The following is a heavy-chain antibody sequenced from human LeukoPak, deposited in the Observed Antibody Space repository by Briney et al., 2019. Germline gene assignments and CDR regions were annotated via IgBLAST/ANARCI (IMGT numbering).Heavy chain of an antibody. CDR1: GGSISSGSYY. Sequence: SETLSLTCTVSGGSISSGSYYWSWIRQPAGKGLEWIGYIYYSGSTNYNPSLKSRVTISVDTSKNQFSLKLSSVTAADTAVYYCARRDSSGWYYFDYWGQGTLVTVSS. CDR2: IYYSGST. V-gene: IGHV4-61*10. CDR3: ARRDSSGWYYFDY. J-gene: IGHJ4*02. D-gene: IGHD6-19*01.